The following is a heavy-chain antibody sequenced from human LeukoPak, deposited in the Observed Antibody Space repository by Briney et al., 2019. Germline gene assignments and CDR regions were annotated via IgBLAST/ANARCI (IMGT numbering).Heavy chain of an antibody. CDR3: AREVRGYSYGMEATYYYYYYMDV. D-gene: IGHD5-18*01. V-gene: IGHV3-30*14. CDR1: GFTFSTYA. Sequence: PGRSLRLSCAASGFTFSTYAMNWVRQAPGKGLEWVAVISYDGRQNYYADSVKGRFTISRDNSKNTLYLQMNSLRAEDTAVYYCAREVRGYSYGMEATYYYYYYMDVWGKGTTVTVSS. J-gene: IGHJ6*03. CDR2: ISYDGRQN.